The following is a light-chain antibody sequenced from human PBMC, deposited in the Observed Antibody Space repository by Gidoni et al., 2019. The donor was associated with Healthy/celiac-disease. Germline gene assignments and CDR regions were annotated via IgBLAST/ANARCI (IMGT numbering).Light chain of an antibody. CDR2: DAS. J-gene: IGKJ2*01. CDR3: QQYDNLPMYT. V-gene: IGKV1-33*01. CDR1: QDISNY. Sequence: DIHMTQSTSSLSASVGDRVTITCQASQDISNYLNWYQQKPGKAPKLLIYDASNLETGVPSRFSGSGSGTDFTFTISSLQPEDIATYYCQQYDNLPMYTFGQGTKLEIK.